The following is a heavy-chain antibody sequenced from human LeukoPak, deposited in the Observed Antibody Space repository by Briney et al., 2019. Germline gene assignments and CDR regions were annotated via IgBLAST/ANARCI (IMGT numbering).Heavy chain of an antibody. CDR1: GFTFSSYE. J-gene: IGHJ4*02. CDR2: ISCSGSTI. Sequence: GGSLRLSCAASGFTFSSYEMNWVRQAPGKGLEGVPYISCSGSTIYYADSVKGRFTISRDNSNNTLYLKMDSLRAEDTAVYYCAKDFVGTGNFRGGDYWGQGTLVTVSS. CDR3: AKDFVGTGNFRGGDY. V-gene: IGHV3-48*03. D-gene: IGHD2-8*02.